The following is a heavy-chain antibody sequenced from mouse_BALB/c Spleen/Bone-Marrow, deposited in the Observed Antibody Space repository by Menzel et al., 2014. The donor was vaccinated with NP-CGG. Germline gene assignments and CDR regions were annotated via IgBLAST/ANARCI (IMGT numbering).Heavy chain of an antibody. V-gene: IGHV5-6-5*01. Sequence: LEESGGRLVTPGTPLTLTCTVSGIDLSKYAMTWVRQAPGKGLEWIGIIDNSGTTYYANWAKGRFTISXTSTTVDLKIASPTIEDTAAYFCASVAAVESADGYGYFFDFWGQGTLVTVSS. CDR2: IDNSGTT. CDR3: ASVAAVESADGYGYFFDF. J-gene: IGHJ2*01. CDR1: GIDLSKYA. D-gene: IGHD2-3*01.